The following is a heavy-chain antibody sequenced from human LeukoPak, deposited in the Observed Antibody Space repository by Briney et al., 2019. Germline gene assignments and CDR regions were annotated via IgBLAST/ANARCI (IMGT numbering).Heavy chain of an antibody. D-gene: IGHD5-24*01. CDR2: IYPGDSDT. CDR1: GFSVGSNY. Sequence: GGSLRLSCAASGFSVGSNYMSWVRQMPGKGLEWMGIIYPGDSDTRYSPSFQGQVTISADKSISTAYLQWSSLKASDTAMYYCAARRDGYKRNPLMVVSSYYFDYWGQGTLVTVSS. CDR3: AARRDGYKRNPLMVVSSYYFDY. V-gene: IGHV5-51*01. J-gene: IGHJ4*02.